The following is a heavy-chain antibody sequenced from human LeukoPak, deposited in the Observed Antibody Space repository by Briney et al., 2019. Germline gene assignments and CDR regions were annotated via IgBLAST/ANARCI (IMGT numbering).Heavy chain of an antibody. D-gene: IGHD6-13*01. Sequence: ASVKVSCKASGYTLSDYYFHWVRQAPGQGLEWMGWIIPNSGGTNCAQKFQGRVTMTRDTSISTTYMELSSLRSDDTAVYYCARGPAAALVDYWGQGTLVTVSS. V-gene: IGHV1-2*02. CDR1: GYTLSDYY. J-gene: IGHJ4*02. CDR3: ARGPAAALVDY. CDR2: IIPNSGGT.